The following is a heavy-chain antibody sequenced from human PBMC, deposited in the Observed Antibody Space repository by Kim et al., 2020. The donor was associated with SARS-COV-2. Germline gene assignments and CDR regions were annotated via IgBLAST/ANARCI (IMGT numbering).Heavy chain of an antibody. Sequence: SETLSLTCTVSGGSISSYYWSWIRQPPGKGLEWIGYIYYSGSTNYNPSLKSRVTISVDTSKNQFSLKLSSVTAADTAVYYCARGGGWSGYLNWFDPWGQGTLVTVSS. CDR3: ARGGGWSGYLNWFDP. J-gene: IGHJ5*02. D-gene: IGHD3-3*01. V-gene: IGHV4-59*13. CDR1: GGSISSYY. CDR2: IYYSGST.